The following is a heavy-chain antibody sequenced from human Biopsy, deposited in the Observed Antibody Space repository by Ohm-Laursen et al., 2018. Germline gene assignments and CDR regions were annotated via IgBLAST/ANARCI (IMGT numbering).Heavy chain of an antibody. CDR1: GGSVSSNTDY. CDR3: ARHPTGFWFDP. Sequence: SDTLSLTCTVSGGSVSSNTDYWAWLRQPPGKGLEWLGSIFYTGIIFYNPSLKSQVSISVDTSKNQFSLNLNSVTASDTALYYCARHPTGFWFDPWGQGTLVIVSS. V-gene: IGHV4-39*01. CDR2: IFYTGII. J-gene: IGHJ5*02.